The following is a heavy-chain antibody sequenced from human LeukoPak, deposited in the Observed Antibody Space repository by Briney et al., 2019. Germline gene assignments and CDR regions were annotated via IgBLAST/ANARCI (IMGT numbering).Heavy chain of an antibody. CDR2: IYHSGST. Sequence: SETLSLTCAVSGGSISSSNWWSWVRQPSGKGLEWIGEIYHSGSTNYNPSLKSRVTISVDKSKNQFSLKLSSVTAADTAVYYCASAVRALDSYYYYYGMDVWGQGTTVTVSS. D-gene: IGHD3-10*01. CDR3: ASAVRALDSYYYYYGMDV. J-gene: IGHJ6*02. CDR1: GGSISSSNW. V-gene: IGHV4-4*02.